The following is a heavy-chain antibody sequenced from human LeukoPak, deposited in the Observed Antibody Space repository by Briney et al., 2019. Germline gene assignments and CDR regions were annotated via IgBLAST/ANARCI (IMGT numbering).Heavy chain of an antibody. CDR3: ARDPEANWRYFDY. D-gene: IGHD1-20*01. V-gene: IGHV1-46*01. CDR2: INSNGGST. Sequence: GASVKVSFKASGYTFTSYYIHWVRQAPGQGLEWMGVINSNGGSTTYAQKFQGRVTMTRDTSTTTLYMEVSSLRSEDTAVYYCARDPEANWRYFDYWGQGTLVTVSS. CDR1: GYTFTSYY. J-gene: IGHJ4*02.